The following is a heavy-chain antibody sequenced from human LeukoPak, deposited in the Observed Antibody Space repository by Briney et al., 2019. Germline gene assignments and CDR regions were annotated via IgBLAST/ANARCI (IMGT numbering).Heavy chain of an antibody. D-gene: IGHD1-1*01. J-gene: IGHJ3*01. CDR3: AKDWRWKDNIMAFNV. Sequence: SGGSLRLSCGASGFSFSNYGIHWVRQAPGKGLEWVAVISYDGRNKYYGDSVKDRFTISRDNSRNILYLQMNSLRPEDTAMYYCAKDWRWKDNIMAFNVWGQGTMVTVSP. CDR2: ISYDGRNK. CDR1: GFSFSNYG. V-gene: IGHV3-30*18.